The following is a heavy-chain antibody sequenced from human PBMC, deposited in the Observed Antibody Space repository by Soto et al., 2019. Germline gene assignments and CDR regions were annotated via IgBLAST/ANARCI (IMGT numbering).Heavy chain of an antibody. Sequence: SETLSLTCSVSGGSVVGYYCTWIRQPPGKGLEWIGHIYYIGNTNYNPSLKSRVTISIDTSKNQFSLRLTSVTAADTAVYYCAKSFRGFDPWGQGTLVTVSS. CDR1: GGSVVGYY. V-gene: IGHV4-59*02. J-gene: IGHJ5*02. CDR3: AKSFRGFDP. CDR2: IYYIGNT.